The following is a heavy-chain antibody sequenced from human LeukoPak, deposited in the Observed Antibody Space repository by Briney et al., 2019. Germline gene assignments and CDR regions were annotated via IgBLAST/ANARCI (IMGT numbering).Heavy chain of an antibody. CDR1: GFTFSSDA. Sequence: GGSLRLSCAAPGFTFSSDAMSWVRQAPGKGLEWVSTITSGGSTYYPDSVKGRITISRDNSKNTLYLQMNSLTADDTAVYYCAKYVVAASTYYFDYWGQGTLVTVSS. CDR3: AKYVVAASTYYFDY. V-gene: IGHV3-23*01. D-gene: IGHD2-15*01. CDR2: ITSGGST. J-gene: IGHJ4*02.